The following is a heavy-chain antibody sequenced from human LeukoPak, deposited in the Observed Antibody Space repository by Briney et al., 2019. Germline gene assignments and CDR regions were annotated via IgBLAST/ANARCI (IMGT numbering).Heavy chain of an antibody. CDR3: AKDRGGLNWGLSGDFDY. J-gene: IGHJ4*02. CDR1: GFTFSSYG. Sequence: GGSLRLSCAASGFTFSSYGMHWVRQAPGKGLEWVAFIRYDGSNKYYADSVKGRFTISRDNSKNTPYLQMNSLRAEDTAVYYCAKDRGGLNWGLSGDFDYWGQGTLVTVSS. V-gene: IGHV3-30*02. CDR2: IRYDGSNK. D-gene: IGHD7-27*01.